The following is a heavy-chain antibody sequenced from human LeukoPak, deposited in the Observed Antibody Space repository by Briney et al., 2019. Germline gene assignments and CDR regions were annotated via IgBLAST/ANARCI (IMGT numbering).Heavy chain of an antibody. J-gene: IGHJ6*02. CDR1: GFIFSSYD. CDR3: ATSRSNLKYYYYGMDV. Sequence: QPGGSLRLSCAASGFIFSSYDMHWVRQAPGKGLEWVAVISYDGSNKYYADSVKGRFTISRDNSKNTLYLQMNSLRSEDTAVYYCATSRSNLKYYYYGMDVWGQGTTVTVSS. CDR2: ISYDGSNK. D-gene: IGHD2-2*01. V-gene: IGHV3-30*03.